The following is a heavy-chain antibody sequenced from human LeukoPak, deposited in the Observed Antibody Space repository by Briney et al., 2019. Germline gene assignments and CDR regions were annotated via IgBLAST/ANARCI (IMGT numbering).Heavy chain of an antibody. CDR2: INPSGGST. CDR3: ARGTQTYYDPNRNFDY. CDR1: GYTFTSYY. D-gene: IGHD1-14*01. J-gene: IGHJ4*02. V-gene: IGHV1-46*01. Sequence: ASVKVSCKASGYTFTSYYMHWVRQAPGQGLEWMGIINPSGGSTSYAQKFQGRVTMTRDTSTSTVYMELSSLRSEDTAVYYCARGTQTYYDPNRNFDYWGQGTLVTVSS.